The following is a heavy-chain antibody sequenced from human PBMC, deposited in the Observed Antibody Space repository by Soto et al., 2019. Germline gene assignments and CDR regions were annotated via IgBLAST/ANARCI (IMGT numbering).Heavy chain of an antibody. V-gene: IGHV3-48*03. D-gene: IGHD5-18*01. J-gene: IGHJ4*02. CDR3: ASSTVMGN. CDR2: ITSSGSTI. Sequence: GGSLRLSCAASGFTFSSSEINWVRQAPGKGLEWISYITSSGSTIYYADSVKGRFTISRDNAKNSLYLQMTSLRAEDMAVDYCASSTVMGNWGQGTLVTVSS. CDR1: GFTFSSSE.